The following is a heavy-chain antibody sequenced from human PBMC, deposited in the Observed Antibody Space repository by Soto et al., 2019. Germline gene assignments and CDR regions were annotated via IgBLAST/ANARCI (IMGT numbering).Heavy chain of an antibody. CDR2: INPSGGST. J-gene: IGHJ3*02. Sequence: GASMKVSCKASGYTFTSYYMHWVRQAPGQGLERMGIINPSGGSTSYAQKFQGRVIMTRDTSTSTVYMELSSLRSEDTAVYYCARVSAGWDVFDIWGQGTMVTVAS. CDR3: ARVSAGWDVFDI. V-gene: IGHV1-46*01. D-gene: IGHD1-26*01. CDR1: GYTFTSYY.